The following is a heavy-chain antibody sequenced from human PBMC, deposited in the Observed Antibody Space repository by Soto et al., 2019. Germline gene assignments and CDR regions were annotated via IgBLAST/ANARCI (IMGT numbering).Heavy chain of an antibody. CDR1: GLTISSKY. CDR2: IYSGGST. J-gene: IGHJ4*02. D-gene: IGHD2-2*01. CDR3: ERDGIGEYCSSASCHF. V-gene: IGHV3-66*01. Sequence: GGSLRLSCAAYGLTISSKYMSWVRQAPGKGLEWVSVIYSGGSTYYADSVEGRFTVSRDNSKNTLYLQMNTVRAEDTAVYYCERDGIGEYCSSASCHFWGQGTSVTVSS.